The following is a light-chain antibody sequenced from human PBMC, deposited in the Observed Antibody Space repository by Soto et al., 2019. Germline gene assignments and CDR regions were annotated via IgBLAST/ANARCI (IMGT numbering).Light chain of an antibody. CDR1: QSVTRTY. J-gene: IGKJ4*01. Sequence: EIVLTQSPGTLSLSPGERATLSCRASQSVTRTYLAWYQQKPGQAPXLLIYGASSRASGIPDRFSGSGSGTEFTLTINRLQPEDFAVYYCQQYGNSLTFGGGTKVDIK. CDR3: QQYGNSLT. V-gene: IGKV3-20*01. CDR2: GAS.